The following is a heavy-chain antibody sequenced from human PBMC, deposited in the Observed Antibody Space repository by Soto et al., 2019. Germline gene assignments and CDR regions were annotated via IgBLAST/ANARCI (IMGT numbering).Heavy chain of an antibody. D-gene: IGHD3-10*01. CDR2: IIPIFGTA. CDR1: GGTFSSYA. CDR3: ARTMVRGVIIAPKWFDP. J-gene: IGHJ5*02. V-gene: IGHV1-69*13. Sequence: SVKVSCKASGGTFSSYAISWVRQAPGQGLEWMGGIIPIFGTANYAQKFQGRVTITADESTSTAYMELSSLRSEDTAVYYCARTMVRGVIIAPKWFDPWGHGTLVTVSS.